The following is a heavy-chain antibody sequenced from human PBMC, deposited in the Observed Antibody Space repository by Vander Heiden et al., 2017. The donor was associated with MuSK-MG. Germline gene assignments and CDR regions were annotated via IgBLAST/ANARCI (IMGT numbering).Heavy chain of an antibody. D-gene: IGHD3-10*01. J-gene: IGHJ3*02. CDR3: ARGDMVQGVIKVPDAFDI. V-gene: IGHV4-38-2*01. CDR1: GYSIRSGYY. CDR2: IYHSGST. Sequence: QVQLQESGPGLVKPSETLSLTCAVSGYSIRSGYYWGWIRQPPGKGLEWIGSIYHSGSTYYNPSIKSRVTISVDTSKNQFSLKLSSVTAADTAVYYCARGDMVQGVIKVPDAFDIWGQGTMVTVSS.